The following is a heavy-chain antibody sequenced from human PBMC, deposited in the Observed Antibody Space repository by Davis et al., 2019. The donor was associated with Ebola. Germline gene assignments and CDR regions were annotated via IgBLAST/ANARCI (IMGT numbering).Heavy chain of an antibody. V-gene: IGHV3-7*03. Sequence: PGGSLRLSCAASGFNFGKYWMTWVRQSPGRGLEGVALINADGSQGFYMASVKGRFTISRDNSKNTVYLQMNSLRAEDTAVYYCARGAPIVVVNWGQGTLVTVSS. CDR2: INADGSQG. D-gene: IGHD3-22*01. CDR1: GFNFGKYW. CDR3: ARGAPIVVVN. J-gene: IGHJ4*02.